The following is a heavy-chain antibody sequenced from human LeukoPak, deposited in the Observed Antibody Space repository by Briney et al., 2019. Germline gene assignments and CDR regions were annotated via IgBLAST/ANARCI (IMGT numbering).Heavy chain of an antibody. J-gene: IGHJ6*02. CDR1: GYTFTGYY. D-gene: IGHD4-17*01. Sequence: ASVKVSCKASGYTFTGYYMHWVRQAPGQGLEWVGRIIPILGIANYAQKFQGRVTITADKSTSTAYMELSSLRSEDTAVYYCARGQAQDYGDYYYYYYGMDVWGQGTTVTVSS. CDR3: ARGQAQDYGDYYYYYYGMDV. V-gene: IGHV1-69*04. CDR2: IIPILGIA.